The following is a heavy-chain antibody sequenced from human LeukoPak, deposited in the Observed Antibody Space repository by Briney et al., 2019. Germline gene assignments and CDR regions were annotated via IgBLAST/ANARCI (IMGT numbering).Heavy chain of an antibody. V-gene: IGHV5-51*01. CDR2: IYPGDSDT. Sequence: GESLKISCKGSGYSFTRYYIGWVRQMPGKGLEWMGIIYPGDSDTRYSPSFQGQVTISADKSISTAYLQWSSLKASDTAMYYCARYRYCSGGDCYGPDYWGQGTLVTVSS. J-gene: IGHJ4*02. D-gene: IGHD2-15*01. CDR1: GYSFTRYY. CDR3: ARYRYCSGGDCYGPDY.